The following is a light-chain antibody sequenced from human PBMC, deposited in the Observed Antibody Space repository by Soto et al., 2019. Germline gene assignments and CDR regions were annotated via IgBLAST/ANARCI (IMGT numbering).Light chain of an antibody. Sequence: DIQMTQSPSSLSASVGDSVTITCRASQNMGTYLNWYQQKPGKVPKLLIYAASSLQSGVPSRFSGSGSGTDFTLTSSSLQPEDVATYYCQQSYSTRWTFGQGTKVEIK. CDR1: QNMGTY. CDR3: QQSYSTRWT. V-gene: IGKV1-39*01. CDR2: AAS. J-gene: IGKJ1*01.